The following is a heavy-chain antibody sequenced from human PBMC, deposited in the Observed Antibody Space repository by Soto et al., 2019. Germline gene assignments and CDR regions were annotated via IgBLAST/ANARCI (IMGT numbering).Heavy chain of an antibody. CDR1: GFSLSTGGVG. CDR2: IYWDDDK. J-gene: IGHJ4*02. Sequence: QITLKESGPTLVKPTQTLTLTCTFSGFSLSTGGVGVGWIRQPPGKALEWLALIYWDDDKRYSPSQKSRFTITKDTSKNAVVFSMTNMDPEDTGTYSCAHRPGSSSWLHWGQGTLVTVSS. CDR3: AHRPGSSSWLH. V-gene: IGHV2-5*02. D-gene: IGHD6-13*01.